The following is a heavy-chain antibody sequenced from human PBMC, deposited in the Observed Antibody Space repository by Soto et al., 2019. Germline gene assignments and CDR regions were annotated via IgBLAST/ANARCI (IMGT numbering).Heavy chain of an antibody. CDR2: IHPNSGET. V-gene: IGHV1-2*02. Sequence: QVQLVQSGAEVKEPGASMKVSCKASGYTFTDHYITWVRQAPGHAPEYMGWIHPNSGETKYVERFQGRVTMTRDTSISAAYLELRRLTSADTAISYCARDFSRQSWKWFGTSGQRTRVTVSS. CDR3: ARDFSRQSWKWFGT. D-gene: IGHD1-1*01. J-gene: IGHJ5*02. CDR1: GYTFTDHY.